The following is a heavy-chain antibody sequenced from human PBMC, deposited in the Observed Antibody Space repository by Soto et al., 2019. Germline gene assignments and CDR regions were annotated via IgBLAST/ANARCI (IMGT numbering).Heavy chain of an antibody. CDR2: IYYSGST. CDR1: GGSISSYY. CDR3: ARRDYYGSGPNPSYYYYYMDV. V-gene: IGHV4-59*08. Sequence: SETLSLTCTVSGGSISSYYWSWIQQPPGKGLEWIGYIYYSGSTNYNPSLKSRVTISVDTSKNQFSLKLSSVTAADTAVYYCARRDYYGSGPNPSYYYYYMDVWGKGTTVTVSS. J-gene: IGHJ6*03. D-gene: IGHD3-10*01.